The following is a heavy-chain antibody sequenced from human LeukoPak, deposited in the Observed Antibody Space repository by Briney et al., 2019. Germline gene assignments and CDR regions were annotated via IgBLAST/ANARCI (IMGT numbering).Heavy chain of an antibody. V-gene: IGHV3-33*06. J-gene: IGHJ4*02. Sequence: GSSLRLSCAASGYSFSSYGMHWVRQAPGEGLDWVAVIWYDGSKTYYADSVKGRFTISRDDSKNTLYLQMNSLRAEDTAVYYCAKVSNGWQPDYWGQGTLVTVSS. CDR2: IWYDGSKT. CDR1: GYSFSSYG. D-gene: IGHD6-19*01. CDR3: AKVSNGWQPDY.